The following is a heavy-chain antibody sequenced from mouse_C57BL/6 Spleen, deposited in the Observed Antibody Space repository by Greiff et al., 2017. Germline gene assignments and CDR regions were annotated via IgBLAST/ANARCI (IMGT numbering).Heavy chain of an antibody. CDR3: ARSPYDDPFAY. CDR2: IYPGSGNT. V-gene: IGHV1-66*01. CDR1: GYSFTSYY. J-gene: IGHJ3*01. Sequence: QVQLQQSGPELVKPGASVKISCKASGYSFTSYYIHWVKQRPGQGLEWIGWIYPGSGNTKYNEQFTGKATLTADTSSSTAYMQLSSLTSEDSAVYYCARSPYDDPFAYWGQGTLVTVSA. D-gene: IGHD2-3*01.